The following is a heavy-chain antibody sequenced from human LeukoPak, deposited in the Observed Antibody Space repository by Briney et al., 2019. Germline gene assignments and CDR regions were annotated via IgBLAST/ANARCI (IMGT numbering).Heavy chain of an antibody. D-gene: IGHD6-6*01. J-gene: IGHJ4*02. Sequence: GGSLRLSCAASGLTFSSYWMSWVRQAPGKGLEWVANIKEDGSEKYYVDSVKGRFTISRDNAKNSLYLQMNSLRAEDTAVYYCARIDIAGRLAPLDCWGQGTLVTVSS. CDR1: GLTFSSYW. CDR2: IKEDGSEK. CDR3: ARIDIAGRLAPLDC. V-gene: IGHV3-7*01.